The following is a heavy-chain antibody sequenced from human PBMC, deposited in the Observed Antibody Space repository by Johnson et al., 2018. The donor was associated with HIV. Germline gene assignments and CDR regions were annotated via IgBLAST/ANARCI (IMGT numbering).Heavy chain of an antibody. CDR1: GFTFDDYG. CDR2: INWNGGST. D-gene: IGHD5-24*01. CDR3: AREMAATNAWALDI. J-gene: IGHJ3*02. V-gene: IGHV3-20*04. Sequence: VQLVESGGGVVRPGGSPRLSCAASGFTFDDYGMSWVRQAPGKGLEWVSGINWNGGSTYYADSVKGRFTISRDNSKNTLYLQMNSLRAEDTAVYYCAREMAATNAWALDIWGQGTMVTVSS.